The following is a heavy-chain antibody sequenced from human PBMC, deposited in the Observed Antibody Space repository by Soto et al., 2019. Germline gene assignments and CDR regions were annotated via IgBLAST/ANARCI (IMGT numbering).Heavy chain of an antibody. CDR3: AREGGEEWIDYYYDGMDV. Sequence: QVQLVESGGGVVQPGTSLTLSCAASGFDFSNFVMHWVRQAPGKGLECVAVIWHDASHEYYGDSVQGRFTISRDNSKHLLYLQMTSLRAEDTAVYYCAREGGEEWIDYYYDGMDVWGHGTTFPVSS. J-gene: IGHJ6*02. CDR1: GFDFSNFV. D-gene: IGHD3-3*01. CDR2: IWHDASHE. V-gene: IGHV3-33*01.